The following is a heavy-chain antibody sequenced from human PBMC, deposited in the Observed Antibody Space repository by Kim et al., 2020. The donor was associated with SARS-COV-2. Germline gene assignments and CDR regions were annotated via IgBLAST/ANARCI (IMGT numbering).Heavy chain of an antibody. J-gene: IGHJ3*02. V-gene: IGHV4-31*02. Sequence: PPLKSRVTISVDTAKNQFSLKLSSGTAADTAVYYCARARKQQGAIDAFDIWGQGTMVTVSS. D-gene: IGHD6-13*01. CDR3: ARARKQQGAIDAFDI.